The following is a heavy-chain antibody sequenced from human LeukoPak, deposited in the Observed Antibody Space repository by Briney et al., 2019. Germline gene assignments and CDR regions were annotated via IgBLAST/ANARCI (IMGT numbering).Heavy chain of an antibody. V-gene: IGHV3-30*02. J-gene: IGHJ4*02. Sequence: GGSLRLSCAASGFTFNAYGMHWVRQAPGKGLEWVAFIRYDANDKYYVDSVKGRFAISRDNSLNTLFLEMNSLRTEDTAVYYCAKDPPTLPNSLDYWGQGTLVTVSS. D-gene: IGHD3-16*01. CDR1: GFTFNAYG. CDR2: IRYDANDK. CDR3: AKDPPTLPNSLDY.